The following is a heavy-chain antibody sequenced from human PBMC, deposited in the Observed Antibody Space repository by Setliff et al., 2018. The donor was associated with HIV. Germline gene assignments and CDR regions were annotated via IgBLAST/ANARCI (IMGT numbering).Heavy chain of an antibody. CDR2: LYYDGNT. CDR3: ARETIRSGHPSEAGFDF. Sequence: SETLSLTCTVSAYSIRNGYYWGWIRQSPGKGLEWIGTLYYDGNTYYNPSLKSRVTMSVDTSKNQFSLNLNSVTAADTAAYYCARETIRSGHPSEAGFDFWGQGALVTVSS. V-gene: IGHV4-38-2*02. D-gene: IGHD6-19*01. J-gene: IGHJ4*02. CDR1: AYSIRNGYY.